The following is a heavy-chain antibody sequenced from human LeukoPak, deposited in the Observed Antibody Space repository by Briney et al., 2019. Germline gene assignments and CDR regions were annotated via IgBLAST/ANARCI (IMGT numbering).Heavy chain of an antibody. D-gene: IGHD6-19*01. Sequence: GGSLRLSCAASGFTFDDYAMHWVRQAPGKGLEWVAVISYDGSNKYYADSVKGRFTISRDNSKNTLYLQMNSLRAEDTAVYYCASIAVAGRDVDYWGQGTLVTVSS. CDR3: ASIAVAGRDVDY. CDR2: ISYDGSNK. J-gene: IGHJ4*02. CDR1: GFTFDDYA. V-gene: IGHV3-30*03.